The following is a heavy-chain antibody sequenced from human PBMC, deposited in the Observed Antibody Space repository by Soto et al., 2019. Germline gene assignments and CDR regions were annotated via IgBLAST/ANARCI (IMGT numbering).Heavy chain of an antibody. V-gene: IGHV1-8*01. CDR3: ARVRSLYDSSGYYVY. Sequence: ASLKVSCKASGYTFTSYDINWVRQATGQGLEWMGWMNPNNGDTGYTQKLQGRVIMTRNTSISTAYMELSSLRSEDTAVYYCARVRSLYDSSGYYVYWGQGTLVTVSS. CDR1: GYTFTSYD. D-gene: IGHD3-22*01. J-gene: IGHJ4*02. CDR2: MNPNNGDT.